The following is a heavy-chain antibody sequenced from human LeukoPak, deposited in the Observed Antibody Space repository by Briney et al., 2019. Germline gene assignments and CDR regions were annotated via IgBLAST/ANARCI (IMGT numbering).Heavy chain of an antibody. Sequence: ASVKVSCKASGYTFTSYYMHWVRQAPGQGLEWMGIINPSGGSTSYAQKFQGRVTMTRDTSTSTVYMELSSLRSEDTAVYYCARFSSGWYRGAAFDIWGQGTMVTVSS. CDR3: ARFSSGWYRGAAFDI. J-gene: IGHJ3*02. CDR1: GYTFTSYY. D-gene: IGHD6-19*01. CDR2: INPSGGST. V-gene: IGHV1-46*01.